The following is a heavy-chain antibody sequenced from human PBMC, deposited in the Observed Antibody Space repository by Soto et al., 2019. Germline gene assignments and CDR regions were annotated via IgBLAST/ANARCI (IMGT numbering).Heavy chain of an antibody. CDR1: GGSISSGTTYY. CDR3: ARLGNTRTSDYYYGMDV. J-gene: IGHJ6*02. V-gene: IGHV4-39*01. Sequence: LQLQESGPGLVKPSETLSLTCTVSGGSISSGTTYYWGWIRQPPGKGLEWIASIYYSGSTYYNPSLKSRVTISVDTSKNQFSLQLTSVTAEDTALYYCARLGNTRTSDYYYGMDVWGRGTTVTVSS. CDR2: IYYSGST. D-gene: IGHD3-3*01.